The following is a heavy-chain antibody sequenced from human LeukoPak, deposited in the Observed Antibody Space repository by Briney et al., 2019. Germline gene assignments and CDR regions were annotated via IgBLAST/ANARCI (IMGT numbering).Heavy chain of an antibody. V-gene: IGHV3-23*01. D-gene: IGHD4-17*01. J-gene: IGHJ4*02. CDR2: LSSSGGST. CDR3: ARGVTVTTDF. CDR1: GFFFSNYG. Sequence: GGSLRLSCAASGFFFSNYGMNWVRQAPGKGLEWVSGLSSSGGSTFYADSVKGRFTISRDNSKNTVYLQMNSLRGEDTAIYYCARGVTVTTDFWGQGTLVTVSS.